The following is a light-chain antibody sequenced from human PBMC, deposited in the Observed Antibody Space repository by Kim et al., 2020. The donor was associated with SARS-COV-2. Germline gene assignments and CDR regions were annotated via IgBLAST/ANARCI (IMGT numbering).Light chain of an antibody. CDR3: QQANTLPPT. J-gene: IGKJ4*01. Sequence: ASVEDRFTISYRASRRVGTYLIWYQQSPGKVPKLLIHDASHLQGGVPSTCSGSGSGTDFTLTINNLQPEDSAVYYCQQANTLPPTFGGGTKVEIK. V-gene: IGKV1-12*01. CDR2: DAS. CDR1: RRVGTY.